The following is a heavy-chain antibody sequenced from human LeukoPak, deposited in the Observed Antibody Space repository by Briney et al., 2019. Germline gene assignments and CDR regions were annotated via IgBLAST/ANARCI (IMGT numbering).Heavy chain of an antibody. CDR3: ASAPWIQAYFDY. J-gene: IGHJ4*02. CDR2: INPNSGGT. D-gene: IGHD5-18*01. CDR1: GYTFTGYF. Sequence: ASVKVSCKASGYTFTGYFMHWVRQAPGQGLEWMGWINPNSGGTNYAQKFQGRVTMTRDTSISTAYMELSRLRSDDTAVYYCASAPWIQAYFDYWGQGTLVTVSS. V-gene: IGHV1-2*02.